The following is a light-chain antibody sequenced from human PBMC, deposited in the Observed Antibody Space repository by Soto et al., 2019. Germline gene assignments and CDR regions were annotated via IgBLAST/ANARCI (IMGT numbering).Light chain of an antibody. J-gene: IGKJ4*01. CDR1: QSINSY. V-gene: IGKV1-39*01. CDR2: GAP. Sequence: DIQMTQSPSSLSASVGDRVTITCRASQSINSYLNWYQQKPGKAPNLIYGAPSLQSGVPSRFSGSGSGTDYTLTISSLQPEDSATYYCQETYSTSLTFGGGTKVEIK. CDR3: QETYSTSLT.